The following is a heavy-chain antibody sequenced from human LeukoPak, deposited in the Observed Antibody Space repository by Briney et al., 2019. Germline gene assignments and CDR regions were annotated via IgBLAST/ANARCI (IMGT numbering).Heavy chain of an antibody. J-gene: IGHJ4*02. CDR2: IKQEGSEK. CDR1: GFTFSSFW. CDR3: ARGFELDY. V-gene: IGHV3-7*01. Sequence: GSLRLSCAASGFTFSSFWMSWVRQAPGKGLEWVANIKQEGSEKYYVGSVKGRFTISRDDARNSLYLQMNSLRAEDTAVYFCARGFELDYWGQGTPVTVSS.